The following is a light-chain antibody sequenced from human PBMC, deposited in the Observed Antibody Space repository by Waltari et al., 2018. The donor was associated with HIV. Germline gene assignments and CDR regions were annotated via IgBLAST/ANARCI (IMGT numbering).Light chain of an antibody. CDR3: LLYYSGARV. V-gene: IGLV7-46*01. CDR2: DTS. J-gene: IGLJ2*01. CDR1: IGAVTTSHY. Sequence: QSVLTQEPSLTVSPGGTVTLTCGSSIGAVTTSHYPYWFHQKPGQAPRTLIYDTSYKHSWTPARFSGSLLGGKAALTLSGAQPEDEADYYCLLYYSGARVFGGGTRLTVL.